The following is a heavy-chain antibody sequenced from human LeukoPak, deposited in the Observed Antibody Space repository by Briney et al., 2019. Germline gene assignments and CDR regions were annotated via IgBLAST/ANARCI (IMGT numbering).Heavy chain of an antibody. D-gene: IGHD3-22*01. Sequence: GGSLRLSCAASGFTFSSYAMSWVRQAPGKGLEWVSAISGSGGSTYYADSVKGRFTISRDNSKNTLYLQMNSLRAEDTAVYYCAKDQPANYYDSSGYLGVFDYWGQGTLVIVSS. J-gene: IGHJ4*02. V-gene: IGHV3-23*01. CDR3: AKDQPANYYDSSGYLGVFDY. CDR1: GFTFSSYA. CDR2: ISGSGGST.